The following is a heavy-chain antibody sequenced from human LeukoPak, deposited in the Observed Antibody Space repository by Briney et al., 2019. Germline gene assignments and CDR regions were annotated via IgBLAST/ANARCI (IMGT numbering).Heavy chain of an antibody. CDR3: ARSGSSSASFDY. CDR1: GFTFDDYA. Sequence: GGSLRLSCAASGFTFDDYAMHWVRQAPGKGLEWVSGISWNCGSIVYADSVKGRFTISRDNAKNSLYLQMNSLRAEDMALYYCARSGSSSASFDYWGQGTLVTVSS. V-gene: IGHV3-9*03. D-gene: IGHD6-6*01. J-gene: IGHJ4*02. CDR2: ISWNCGSI.